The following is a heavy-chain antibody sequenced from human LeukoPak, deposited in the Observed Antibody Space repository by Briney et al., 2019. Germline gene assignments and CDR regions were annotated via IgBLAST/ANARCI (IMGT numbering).Heavy chain of an antibody. CDR2: INHSGST. V-gene: IGHV4-34*01. CDR1: GGSFSGYY. J-gene: IGHJ6*03. CDR3: ARGTDYYYYMDV. Sequence: SETLSLTCAVYGGSFSGYYWSWIRQPPGKGLEWIGEINHSGSTYYNPSLKSRVTISVDTSKNQFSLKLSSVTAADTAVYYCARGTDYYYYMDVWGKGTTVTISS.